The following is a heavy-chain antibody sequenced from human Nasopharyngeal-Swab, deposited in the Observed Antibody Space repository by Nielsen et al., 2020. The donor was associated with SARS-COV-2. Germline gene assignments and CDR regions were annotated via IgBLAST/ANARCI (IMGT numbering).Heavy chain of an antibody. V-gene: IGHV3-33*03. CDR3: AKGVHYMSYFHTPPSDH. Sequence: GGSLRLSCAASGFSFSTYGMHWVCQSPVKGLEWLTNIWYDGSNKYYADSVKGRFTISRDNSRNSLFLQMNSLKTEDTALYYCAKGVHYMSYFHTPPSDHWGQGTPVTVSS. J-gene: IGHJ4*02. CDR1: GFSFSTYG. D-gene: IGHD3-10*01. CDR2: IWYDGSNK.